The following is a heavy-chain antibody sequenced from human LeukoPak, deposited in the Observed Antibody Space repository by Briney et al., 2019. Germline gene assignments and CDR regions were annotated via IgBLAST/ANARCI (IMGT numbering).Heavy chain of an antibody. CDR2: ISAYNGNT. D-gene: IGHD1-14*01. J-gene: IGHJ5*02. CDR3: ARGPSRRFKRVFDP. Sequence: ASVKVSCKASGYTFTSYGISWVRQAPGQGLEWMGWISAYNGNTNYAQKLQGRVTMTRNTSISTAYMELSSLRSEDTAVYYCARGPSRRFKRVFDPWGQGTLVTVSS. V-gene: IGHV1-18*01. CDR1: GYTFTSYG.